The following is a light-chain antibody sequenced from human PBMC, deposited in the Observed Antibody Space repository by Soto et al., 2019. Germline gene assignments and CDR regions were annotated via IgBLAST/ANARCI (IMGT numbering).Light chain of an antibody. Sequence: DIVMTQSPLSLPVTPGEPASISCRSSQSLLHSNGYNYLDWYLQKPGHSPQLLIYLGSNRASGVPDRFSDSGSGTDFTLKISRVEAEDVGVYYCMQALQTPYTFGQGTKLEIK. CDR1: QSLLHSNGYNY. V-gene: IGKV2-28*01. J-gene: IGKJ2*01. CDR2: LGS. CDR3: MQALQTPYT.